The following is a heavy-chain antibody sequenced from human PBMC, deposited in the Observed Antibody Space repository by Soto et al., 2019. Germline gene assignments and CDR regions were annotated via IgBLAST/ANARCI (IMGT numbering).Heavy chain of an antibody. J-gene: IGHJ5*02. D-gene: IGHD6-13*01. CDR1: GGSISSYY. V-gene: IGHV4-59*01. CDR3: ARGSSRKDWFDP. CDR2: IYYSGST. Sequence: QVQLQESGPGLVKPSETLSLTCTVSGGSISSYYWSWIRQPPGKGLEWIGYIYYSGSTNYNPSLKSRVTISVDTSKNQFSLKLSSVTAADTAMYYCARGSSRKDWFDPWGQGTLVTVSS.